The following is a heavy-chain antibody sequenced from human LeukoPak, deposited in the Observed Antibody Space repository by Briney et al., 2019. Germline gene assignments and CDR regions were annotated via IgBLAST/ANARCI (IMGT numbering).Heavy chain of an antibody. J-gene: IGHJ4*02. CDR1: GGTFSSYA. CDR3: ARMGWNDAIDNY. Sequence: SVKVSCKAPGGTFSSYAISWVRQAPGQGLEWMGGIIPIFGTANYAQKFQGRVTITADESTSTAYMELSSLRSEDTAVYYCARMGWNDAIDNYWGQGTLVTVSS. CDR2: IIPIFGTA. D-gene: IGHD1-1*01. V-gene: IGHV1-69*13.